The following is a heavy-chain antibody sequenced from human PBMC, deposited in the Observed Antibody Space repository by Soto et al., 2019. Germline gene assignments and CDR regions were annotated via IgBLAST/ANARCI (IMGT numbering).Heavy chain of an antibody. Sequence: EAQLVESGGGLVKPGGSLRLSWAGSGFTFSSDSMNWVRKAPGKGLEWVSSISSSGDDIHYADSVKGRFTISRDNANKLLYLQMNSLRAEDTAVYYCAGAEYRYGYGFDYWGQGTLVTVSS. V-gene: IGHV3-21*01. CDR1: GFTFSSDS. CDR2: ISSSGDDI. CDR3: AGAEYRYGYGFDY. J-gene: IGHJ4*02. D-gene: IGHD5-18*01.